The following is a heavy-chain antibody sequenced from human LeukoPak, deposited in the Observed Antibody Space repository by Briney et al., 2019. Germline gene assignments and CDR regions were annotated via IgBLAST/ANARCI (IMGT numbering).Heavy chain of an antibody. CDR1: GGTFSSYA. V-gene: IGHV1-69*05. J-gene: IGHJ5*02. CDR3: ARSCSSTSCYWSSGPTTGDWFDP. Sequence: SVKVSCKASGGTFSSYAISWVRQAPGQGLEWMGGIIPIFGTANYAQKFQGRVTITTDESTSTAYMELNSLRSEDTAVYYCARSCSSTSCYWSSGPTTGDWFDPWGQGTLVTVSS. D-gene: IGHD2-2*01. CDR2: IIPIFGTA.